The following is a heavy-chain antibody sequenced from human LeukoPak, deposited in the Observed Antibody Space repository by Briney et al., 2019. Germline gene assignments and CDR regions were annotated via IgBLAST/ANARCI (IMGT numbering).Heavy chain of an antibody. D-gene: IGHD2/OR15-2a*01. Sequence: GGSLRLSCAASGFTFRSYAMNWVRQAPGKGLEWVSAISDGGDATYYADSVKGRFTISRDNSKNTLYLRMNSLRAGDTAVYYCAKRRYCDNMSCHDFDSWGQGTLVTVSS. CDR3: AKRRYCDNMSCHDFDS. CDR1: GFTFRSYA. V-gene: IGHV3-23*01. CDR2: ISDGGDAT. J-gene: IGHJ4*02.